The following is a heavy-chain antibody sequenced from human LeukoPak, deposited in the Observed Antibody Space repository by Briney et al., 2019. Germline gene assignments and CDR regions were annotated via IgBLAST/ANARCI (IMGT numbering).Heavy chain of an antibody. CDR2: INPNSGGT. D-gene: IGHD2-15*01. V-gene: IGHV1-2*02. CDR1: GYTFTGYY. J-gene: IGHJ5*02. CDR3: ARAVDIVVVVAAAATPYNWFDP. Sequence: ASVQVSCKASGYTFTGYYMHWVGQAPGQGLEGMGWINPNSGGTNYAQKFQGRVTMTRDTSISTAYMELSRLRSDDTAVYYCARAVDIVVVVAAAATPYNWFDPWGQGTLVTVSS.